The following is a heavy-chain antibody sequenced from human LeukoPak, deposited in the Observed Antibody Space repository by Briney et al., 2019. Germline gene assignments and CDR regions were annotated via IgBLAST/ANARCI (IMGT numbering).Heavy chain of an antibody. CDR3: ARTPDIVVVPAAMGRFDP. D-gene: IGHD2-2*01. Sequence: SVKVSCKASGGTFSSYAISWVRQAPGQGLEWMGRIIPNLGIANYAQTFQGRVTITADKSTSTAYMELSSLRSEDTAVYYCARTPDIVVVPAAMGRFDPWGQGTLVTVSS. J-gene: IGHJ5*02. V-gene: IGHV1-69*04. CDR1: GGTFSSYA. CDR2: IIPNLGIA.